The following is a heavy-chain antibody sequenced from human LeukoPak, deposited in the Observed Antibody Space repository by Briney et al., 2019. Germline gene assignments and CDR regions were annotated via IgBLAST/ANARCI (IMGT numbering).Heavy chain of an antibody. V-gene: IGHV4-4*07. D-gene: IGHD2-21*02. Sequence: SETLSLTCTVSGGSISNYYWSWIRRPAGKGLEWIGRVYSSGSTNYNPSLKSRVTMSVDTSKNQFSLKLSSVTAADTAVYYCARQYCGGDCYSRWYFDLWGRGTLVTVSS. CDR1: GGSISNYY. J-gene: IGHJ2*01. CDR2: VYSSGST. CDR3: ARQYCGGDCYSRWYFDL.